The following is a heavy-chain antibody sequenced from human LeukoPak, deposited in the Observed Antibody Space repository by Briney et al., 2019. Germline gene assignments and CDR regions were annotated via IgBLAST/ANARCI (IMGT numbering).Heavy chain of an antibody. D-gene: IGHD5-12*01. Sequence: GRSLRLSCAASGFTFSSYGMHWVRQAPGKGLEWVAVISYDGSNKYYADSVKGRFTISRDNSKNTLYLQMNSLRAEDTAVYYCVMMATTRFDYWGQGTLVTVSS. J-gene: IGHJ4*02. CDR1: GFTFSSYG. CDR3: VMMATTRFDY. V-gene: IGHV3-30*03. CDR2: ISYDGSNK.